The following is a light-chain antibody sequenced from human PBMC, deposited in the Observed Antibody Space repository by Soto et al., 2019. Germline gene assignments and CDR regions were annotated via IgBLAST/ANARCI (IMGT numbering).Light chain of an antibody. J-gene: IGKJ1*01. CDR3: QQYKSFPWT. CDR1: QSISNW. Sequence: DIQLTQSPSSLSASIGDRVAIACWASQSISNWLAWYQQKPGKAPQILIYDASNLESGVPSRFSGFGSETEFTLTISSLQPDDFATYYCQQYKSFPWTFGQGTKVEI. V-gene: IGKV1-5*01. CDR2: DAS.